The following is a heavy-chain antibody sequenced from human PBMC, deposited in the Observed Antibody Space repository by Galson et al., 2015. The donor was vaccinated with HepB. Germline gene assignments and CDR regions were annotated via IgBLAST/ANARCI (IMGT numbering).Heavy chain of an antibody. J-gene: IGHJ2*01. V-gene: IGHV1-58*01. CDR1: GFTFTSSA. CDR2: IAVGSGNT. CDR3: AADHYYGSGSYYNVGWYFDL. D-gene: IGHD3-10*01. Sequence: SVKVSCKASGFTFTSSAVQWVRQARGQRLEWIGWIAVGSGNTNYAQKFQERVTITRDMSTSTAYMELSSLRSEDTAVYYCAADHYYGSGSYYNVGWYFDLWGRGTLVTVSS.